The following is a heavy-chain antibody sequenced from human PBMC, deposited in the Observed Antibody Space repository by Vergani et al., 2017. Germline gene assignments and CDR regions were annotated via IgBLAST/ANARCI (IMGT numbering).Heavy chain of an antibody. CDR1: GLTFSNYW. V-gene: IGHV3-7*03. Sequence: EVQLVESGGGLVKPGGSLTLSCAVSGLTFSNYWMSWVRQAPGKGLEWVANIKQDETEQYYVDSVKGRFTISTDNAKSSLYLQMNSLRAEDTAVYDCVRAWGDWGQGTLVTVAS. D-gene: IGHD7-27*01. J-gene: IGHJ4*02. CDR2: IKQDETEQ. CDR3: VRAWGD.